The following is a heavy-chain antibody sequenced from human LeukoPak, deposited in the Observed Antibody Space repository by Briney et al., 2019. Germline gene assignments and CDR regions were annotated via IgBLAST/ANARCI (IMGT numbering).Heavy chain of an antibody. D-gene: IGHD1-26*01. J-gene: IGHJ4*02. CDR3: ARYSGTFRRFDY. V-gene: IGHV3-7*01. Sequence: PGGSLRLSCAASGFSYYTSWMSWVRQAPGKGLEWVANIKEDGSEKYYVDSVKVRFTISRDKAKNSIYLQMDRLRAEDTAVYYCARYSGTFRRFDYWGQGSLITVSS. CDR1: GFSYYTSW. CDR2: IKEDGSEK.